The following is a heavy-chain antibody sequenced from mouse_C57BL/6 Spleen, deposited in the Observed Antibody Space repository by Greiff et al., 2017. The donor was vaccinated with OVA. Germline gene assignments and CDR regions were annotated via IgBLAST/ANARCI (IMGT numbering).Heavy chain of an antibody. V-gene: IGHV1-26*01. D-gene: IGHD1-1*01. CDR1: GYTFTDYY. CDR3: ARDDGSSYDWYFDV. CDR2: VNPNNGGT. Sequence: EVQLQQSGPELVKPGASVKISCKASGYTFTDYYMNWVKQSHGKSLEWIGDVNPNNGGTSYNQKFKGKATLTVDKSSSTAYMELRSLTSEDSAVYYCARDDGSSYDWYFDVWGTGTTVTVSS. J-gene: IGHJ1*03.